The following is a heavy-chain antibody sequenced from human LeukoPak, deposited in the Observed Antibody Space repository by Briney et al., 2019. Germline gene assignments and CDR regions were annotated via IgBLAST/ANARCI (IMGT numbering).Heavy chain of an antibody. CDR2: IYYSGST. Sequence: PSETLSLTCTVSGCSISSYYWSWIQQPPGKGLEWIGYIYYSGSTNYNPSLKSRVTISVDTSKNQFSLKLSSVAAADTAVYYCARGVDDAFDIWGQGTMVTVSS. CDR3: ARGVDDAFDI. CDR1: GCSISSYY. J-gene: IGHJ3*02. V-gene: IGHV4-59*01. D-gene: IGHD2-21*01.